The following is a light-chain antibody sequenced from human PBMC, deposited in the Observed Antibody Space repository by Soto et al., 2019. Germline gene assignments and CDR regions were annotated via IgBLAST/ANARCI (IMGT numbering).Light chain of an antibody. V-gene: IGKV3-11*01. CDR2: DAS. CDR3: HQRSNWPPDT. Sequence: EIGLTQSAATLSWSPGERATLSWWASQSVSSYLAWYQQKPGQAPRLLIYDASNRATGIPARFSGSGSGTDFTLTISSLEPEDFAVYYCHQRSNWPPDTFGQGTRLEIK. CDR1: QSVSSY. J-gene: IGKJ5*01.